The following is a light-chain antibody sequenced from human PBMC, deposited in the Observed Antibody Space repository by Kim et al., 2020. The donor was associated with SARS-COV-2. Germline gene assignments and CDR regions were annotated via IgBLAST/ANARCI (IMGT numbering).Light chain of an antibody. V-gene: IGLV3-19*01. Sequence: SSELTQDPAVSVALGQTVRITCQGDSLRSYYATWYQQKPRQAPVLVIFGKNNRPSGIPDRFSGSASGNTASLTISGARAEDEADFYCQSRDSAGKVIFGGGTKVTVL. CDR2: GKN. CDR1: SLRSYY. J-gene: IGLJ2*01. CDR3: QSRDSAGKVI.